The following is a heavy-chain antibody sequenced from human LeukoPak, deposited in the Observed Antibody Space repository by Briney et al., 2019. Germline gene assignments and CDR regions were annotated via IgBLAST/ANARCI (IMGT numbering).Heavy chain of an antibody. J-gene: IGHJ4*02. D-gene: IGHD6-13*01. CDR3: VRVVTTVSGWYHFDY. CDR1: GFTLSSHA. Sequence: GGSLRLSCAASGFTLSSHAMSWVRQAPGKGLEWVGRSRTRSKPNSCTTEFAASFEGRFILSRDESKNTLHLQMSSLNPEDTAVYFCVRVVTTVSGWYHFDYWGQGTLVAVSS. V-gene: IGHV3-72*01. CDR2: TRSKPNSCTT.